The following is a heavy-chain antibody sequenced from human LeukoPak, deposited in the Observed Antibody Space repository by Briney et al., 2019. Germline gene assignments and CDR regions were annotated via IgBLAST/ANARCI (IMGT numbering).Heavy chain of an antibody. CDR3: AKSLATVTTYYYYYYYGMDV. J-gene: IGHJ6*02. D-gene: IGHD4-17*01. V-gene: IGHV3-30*18. CDR2: ISYDGSNK. Sequence: GGSLRLSCAASGFTFSSYGMHWVRQAPGKGLEWVAVISYDGSNKYYADSVKGRFTISRDNSKNTLYLQMNSLRAEDTAVYYCAKSLATVTTYYYYYYYGMDVWGQGTTVTVSS. CDR1: GFTFSSYG.